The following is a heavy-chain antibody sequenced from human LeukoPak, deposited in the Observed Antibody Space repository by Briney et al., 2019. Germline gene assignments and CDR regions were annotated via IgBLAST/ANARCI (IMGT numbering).Heavy chain of an antibody. V-gene: IGHV4-4*07. CDR2: IYASGST. J-gene: IGHJ3*01. Sequence: SDTLSLTCTVSGGSISSYYWNWIRQPAGKGLELIGRIYASGSTNYNPSLKSRVTMSVDTSENQFSLKLSSVTAADTAVYYCARSRCYNCAFDFWGQGTMVTVSS. CDR3: ARSRCYNCAFDF. D-gene: IGHD2-2*02. CDR1: GGSISSYY.